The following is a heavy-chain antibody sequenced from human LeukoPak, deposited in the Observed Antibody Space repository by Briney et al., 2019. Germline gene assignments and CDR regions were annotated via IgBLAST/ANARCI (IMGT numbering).Heavy chain of an antibody. CDR3: ANSYSSGWYYFDY. CDR2: IYYSGST. CDR1: GGSISSYY. J-gene: IGHJ4*02. D-gene: IGHD6-19*01. V-gene: IGHV4-59*01. Sequence: SETLSLTCTVSGGSISSYYWSWIRQPPGKGLEWIGYIYYSGSTNYNPSLKSRVTISVDTSKNQFSLKLSSVTAADTAVYYCANSYSSGWYYFDYWGQGTLVTVSS.